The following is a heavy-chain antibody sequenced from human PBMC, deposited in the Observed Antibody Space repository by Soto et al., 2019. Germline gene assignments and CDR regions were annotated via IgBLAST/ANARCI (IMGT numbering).Heavy chain of an antibody. CDR2: INGYTGNT. D-gene: IGHD6-6*01. J-gene: IGHJ6*02. V-gene: IGHV1-18*04. CDR1: GYNFTTYG. CDR3: SRDDIATLPQYYYGMDV. Sequence: ASVKSSCKASGYNFTTYGISWVRQASGQELEWMGWINGYTGNTKYAQRFHGRVTMTRDTSTSTAYMEVRSLRTDDTTVYYCSRDDIATLPQYYYGMDVWGQGTTVPVS.